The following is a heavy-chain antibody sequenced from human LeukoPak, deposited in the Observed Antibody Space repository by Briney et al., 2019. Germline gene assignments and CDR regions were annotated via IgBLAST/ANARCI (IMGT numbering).Heavy chain of an antibody. V-gene: IGHV3-30*02. CDR2: IRYDGNNK. CDR1: GFTFSSYG. J-gene: IGHJ4*02. D-gene: IGHD3-9*01. CDR3: ARGKVHPNLYYDILTGYYMTGDAPYYFDY. Sequence: PGGSLRLSCAASGFTFSSYGMHWVRQAPGKGLEWVAFIRYDGNNKYYADSVKGRFTISRDNSKNTLFLQMNSLRAGDTAVYYCARGKVHPNLYYDILTGYYMTGDAPYYFDYWGQGILVTVSS.